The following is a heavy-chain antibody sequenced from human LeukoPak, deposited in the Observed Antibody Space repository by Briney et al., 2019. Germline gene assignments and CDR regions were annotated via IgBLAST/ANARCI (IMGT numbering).Heavy chain of an antibody. D-gene: IGHD4-11*01. Sequence: SETLSLTCTVSGGSISSSSYYWGWIRQPPGKGLEWIGSIYYSGSTYYNPSLKSRVTMSVDTSKNQFSLKLSSVTAADTAVYYCARETRRSYSNHAFDSWGQGALVTVSS. J-gene: IGHJ5*01. CDR3: ARETRRSYSNHAFDS. CDR1: GGSISSSSYY. CDR2: IYYSGST. V-gene: IGHV4-39*07.